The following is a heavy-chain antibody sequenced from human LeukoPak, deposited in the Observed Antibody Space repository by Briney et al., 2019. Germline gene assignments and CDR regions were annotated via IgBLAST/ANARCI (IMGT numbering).Heavy chain of an antibody. CDR1: GGSISSYY. J-gene: IGHJ6*04. D-gene: IGHD3-10*01. Sequence: SETLSLTCTVSGGSISSYYWSWIRQPPGKGLEWIGYIYYSGSSNYNPSLKSRVTISVDTSKNQFSLRLSSVTAADTAVYYCAREPHSMKYYYGSGSLAGILDVWGKGTTVTVPS. CDR2: IYYSGSS. CDR3: AREPHSMKYYYGSGSLAGILDV. V-gene: IGHV4-59*01.